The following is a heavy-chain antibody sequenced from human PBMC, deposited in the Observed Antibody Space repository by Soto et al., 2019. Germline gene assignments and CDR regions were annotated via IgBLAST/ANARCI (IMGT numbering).Heavy chain of an antibody. V-gene: IGHV4-34*01. CDR3: ASLIITMVRGVIYNGMDV. CDR2: INHSGST. J-gene: IGHJ6*02. D-gene: IGHD3-10*01. CDR1: GGSFSGYY. Sequence: QVQLQQWGAGLLKPSETLSLTCAVYGGSFSGYYWSWIRQPPGKGLEWIGEINHSGSTNYNPSLKSRVTISVDTSKNQFSLKLSSVTAADTAVYYCASLIITMVRGVIYNGMDVWGQGTTVTVSS.